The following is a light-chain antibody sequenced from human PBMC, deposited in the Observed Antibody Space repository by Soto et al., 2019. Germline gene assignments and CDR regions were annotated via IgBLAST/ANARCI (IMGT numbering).Light chain of an antibody. CDR2: AAS. CDR1: QSVSSY. Sequence: EIVLTQSPGTLSLSPGERATLSCRASQSVSSYLAWYQQKPGQAPRLLIYAASSRATGSPDRFSGGGSGTDFTLTISRLEPEDFAVYYCQQDGYSPITFGQGTRLEIK. CDR3: QQDGYSPIT. J-gene: IGKJ5*01. V-gene: IGKV3-20*01.